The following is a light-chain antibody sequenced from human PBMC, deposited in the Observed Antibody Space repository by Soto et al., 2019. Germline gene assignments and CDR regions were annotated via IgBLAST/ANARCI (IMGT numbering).Light chain of an antibody. V-gene: IGKV2-28*01. CDR1: QNRLHSSGRYY. J-gene: IGKJ4*01. CDR2: LGS. CDR3: IQALQTPFA. Sequence: DIVMTQSPLSLPVTPGEPASISCRSSQNRLHSSGRYYLDWYLQKPGQSPQLLIYLGSHRASGVPDRFSGSGSGTDFTLTISRVEAEDVGIYYCIQALQTPFAFGGGTRVEIK.